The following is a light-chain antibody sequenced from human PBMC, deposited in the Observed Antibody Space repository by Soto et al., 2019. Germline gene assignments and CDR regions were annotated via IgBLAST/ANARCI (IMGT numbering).Light chain of an antibody. CDR1: QSVLYSSNNKNY. CDR3: QQYYTAPLT. J-gene: IGKJ4*01. Sequence: DIVMTQSPDSLAVSLGERATINCKSSQSVLYSSNNKNYLAWYQQKPGQPPKLLIYWASTRESGVPERFSGSGSGTDFTLTISGLQAEDVAVYYCQQYYTAPLTFGGGTKVEIK. V-gene: IGKV4-1*01. CDR2: WAS.